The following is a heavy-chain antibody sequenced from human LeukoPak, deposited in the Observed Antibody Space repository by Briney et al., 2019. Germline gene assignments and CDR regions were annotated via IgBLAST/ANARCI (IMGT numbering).Heavy chain of an antibody. CDR2: IIPIFGTA. J-gene: IGHJ4*02. CDR1: GGTFSSYA. V-gene: IGHV1-69*13. D-gene: IGHD2-2*02. Sequence: VKVSCKASGGTFSSYAISWVRQAPGQGLEWMGGIIPIFGTANYAQKSQGRVTITADESTSTAYMELSSLRSEDTAVYYCARGSYCISTSCYKDFDYWGQGTLVSVSS. CDR3: ARGSYCISTSCYKDFDY.